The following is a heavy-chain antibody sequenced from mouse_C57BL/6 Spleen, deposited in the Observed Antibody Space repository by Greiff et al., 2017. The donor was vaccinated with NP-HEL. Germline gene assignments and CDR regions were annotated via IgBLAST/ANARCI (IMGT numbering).Heavy chain of an antibody. CDR3: ARSDYDEAY. J-gene: IGHJ3*01. Sequence: QVQLKESGAELVKPGASVKLSCKASGYTFTSYWMHWVKQRPGQGLEWIGMIHPNSGSTNYNEKFKSKATLTVDKSSSTAYMQLSSLTSEDSAVYYCARSDYDEAYWGQGTLVTVSA. CDR1: GYTFTSYW. CDR2: IHPNSGST. D-gene: IGHD2-4*01. V-gene: IGHV1-64*01.